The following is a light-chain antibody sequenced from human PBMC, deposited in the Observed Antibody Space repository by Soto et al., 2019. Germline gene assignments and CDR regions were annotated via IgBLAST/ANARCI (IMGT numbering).Light chain of an antibody. CDR1: SSDVGSYNL. J-gene: IGLJ3*02. CDR2: EVS. CDR3: CSYAGGGTYVV. Sequence: HSALTQPASVSGSPGQSITISCTGTSSDVGSYNLVSWYQQEPGKAPKLMIYEVSKRPSGVSNRFSGSKSGNTASLTISGLQAEDEADYYCCSYAGGGTYVVLGGGTKVTVL. V-gene: IGLV2-23*02.